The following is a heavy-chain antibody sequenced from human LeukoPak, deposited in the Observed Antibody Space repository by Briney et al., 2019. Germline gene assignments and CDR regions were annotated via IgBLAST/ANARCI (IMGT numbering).Heavy chain of an antibody. J-gene: IGHJ4*02. Sequence: ASVKVSCKASGYTFTAYYMHWVRQAPGQGLEWMGWITPDSGTDYAQKFLGRVTLTWDTSINTAYMEVTSLTYDDTAVYYCARDGVTYGYLEYWGQGTLVTVSS. CDR3: ARDGVTYGYLEY. D-gene: IGHD5-18*01. CDR2: ITPDSGT. V-gene: IGHV1-2*02. CDR1: GYTFTAYY.